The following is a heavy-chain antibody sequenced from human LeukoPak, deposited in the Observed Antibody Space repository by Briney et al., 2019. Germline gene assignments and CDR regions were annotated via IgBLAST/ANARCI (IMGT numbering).Heavy chain of an antibody. J-gene: IGHJ4*02. V-gene: IGHV3-30*04. CDR2: SAFEGRNE. D-gene: IGHD2-8*01. Sequence: GGSLRLSCAASGFTFRRYPMHWVRQAPGKGLEWVAVSAFEGRNEHQADSVKGRFTVSRDNSKNMMYLQMNSLRAEDTAVYYCARAGQYCTNGICYTTFDYWGQGTLVTVSS. CDR3: ARAGQYCTNGICYTTFDY. CDR1: GFTFRRYP.